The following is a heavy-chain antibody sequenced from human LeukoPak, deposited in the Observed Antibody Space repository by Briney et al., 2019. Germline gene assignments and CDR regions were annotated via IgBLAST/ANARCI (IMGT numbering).Heavy chain of an antibody. CDR1: GYTFTGYY. Sequence: ASVKVSCMASGYTFTGYYMHWVRQAPGQGLEWMGWINPNSDGTSYAQRFQGRVTMTRDTSIGTAYMELSGLRSDDTAVYYCARDCGSYFSDAFDIWGQGTMVTVSS. V-gene: IGHV1-2*02. D-gene: IGHD1-26*01. CDR3: ARDCGSYFSDAFDI. J-gene: IGHJ3*02. CDR2: INPNSDGT.